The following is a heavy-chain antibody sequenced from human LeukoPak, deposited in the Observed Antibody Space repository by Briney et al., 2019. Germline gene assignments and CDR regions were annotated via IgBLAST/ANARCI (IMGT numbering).Heavy chain of an antibody. Sequence: GASVKVSCKASGGTLSSYAISLVRQAAGQGLEWMGRSIPILGIANYAQKFQGRVTITADKSTSTAYMELSSLRSEDTAVYYCASTTDYYDSSGPSSDYWGQGTLVTVSS. CDR3: ASTTDYYDSSGPSSDY. D-gene: IGHD3-22*01. CDR1: GGTLSSYA. J-gene: IGHJ4*02. CDR2: SIPILGIA. V-gene: IGHV1-69*04.